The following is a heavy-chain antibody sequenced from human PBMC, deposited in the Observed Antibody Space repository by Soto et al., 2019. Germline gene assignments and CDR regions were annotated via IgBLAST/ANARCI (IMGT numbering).Heavy chain of an antibody. V-gene: IGHV4-59*01. J-gene: IGHJ6*04. Sequence: SETLSLTCTVSGGSISSYYWSWIRQPPGKGLEWIGYIYYSGSTNYNPSLKSRVTISVETSKNQFSLKLSSVTAADTAVYYCARVHRPLRGVMADVWGKGTTVTVSS. CDR2: IYYSGST. CDR3: ARVHRPLRGVMADV. CDR1: GGSISSYY. D-gene: IGHD3-16*01.